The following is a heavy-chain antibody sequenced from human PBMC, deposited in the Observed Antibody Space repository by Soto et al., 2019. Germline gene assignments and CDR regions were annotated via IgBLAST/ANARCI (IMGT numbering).Heavy chain of an antibody. D-gene: IGHD6-19*01. CDR2: IFQSGST. Sequence: QVQLQESGPGLVEPSGTLSLTCGVSGGTIRSPDWWTWVRQPPGKGLEWIGEIFQSGSTNYTPSLESRVTISVDKSKNHFSLTLTSVTAADTAVYFCARGRGRYSSGWSWFDPWGQGILVTVSS. CDR3: ARGRGRYSSGWSWFDP. J-gene: IGHJ5*02. CDR1: GGTIRSPDW. V-gene: IGHV4-4*02.